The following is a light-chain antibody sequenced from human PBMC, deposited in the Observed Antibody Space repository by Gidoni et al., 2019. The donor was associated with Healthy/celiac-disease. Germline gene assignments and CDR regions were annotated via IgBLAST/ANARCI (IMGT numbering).Light chain of an antibody. CDR1: SSNIGSNT. J-gene: IGLJ3*02. Sequence: QSVLTQPPSTSGTPGQRVTISCSGSSSNIGSNTVNWYQKLPGTAPKLLIYSNNQRPPGVPDRFSGSKSGTSASLAISGLQSEDEADYYCAAWDDSLNGRVFGGGTKLTVL. CDR2: SNN. CDR3: AAWDDSLNGRV. V-gene: IGLV1-44*01.